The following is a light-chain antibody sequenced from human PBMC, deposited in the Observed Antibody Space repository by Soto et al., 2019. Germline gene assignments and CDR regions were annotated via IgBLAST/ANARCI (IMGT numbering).Light chain of an antibody. CDR1: QPIRND. V-gene: IGKV3-11*01. Sequence: EVVLTHSPAILSLSPGETATLSCRAGQPIRNDLGWYQQRPGQAPRLLIYGASNRATGIPDRFSGSGSGTDFTLTITRLAPEDFAIYYCQQRAVWPLSFGGGTKV. CDR3: QQRAVWPLS. CDR2: GAS. J-gene: IGKJ4*01.